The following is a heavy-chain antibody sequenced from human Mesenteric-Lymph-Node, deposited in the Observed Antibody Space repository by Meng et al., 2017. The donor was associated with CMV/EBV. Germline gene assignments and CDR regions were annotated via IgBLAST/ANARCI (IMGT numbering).Heavy chain of an antibody. D-gene: IGHD2-2*01. Sequence: ASVKVSCKASGYTFTSYGISWVRQAPGQGLEWMGWISAYNGNTNYAQKLQGRVTMTTDTSTSTAYMELRSLRSDDTAVYYCASSAVPAANHYYYYGMDVWGQGTTVTVSS. J-gene: IGHJ6*02. CDR1: GYTFTSYG. V-gene: IGHV1-18*01. CDR2: ISAYNGNT. CDR3: ASSAVPAANHYYYYGMDV.